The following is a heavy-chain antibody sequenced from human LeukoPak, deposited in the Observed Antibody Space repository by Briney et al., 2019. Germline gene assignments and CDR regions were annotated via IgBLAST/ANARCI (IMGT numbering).Heavy chain of an antibody. CDR2: IYYSGST. CDR1: GGSISSSSYY. J-gene: IGHJ5*02. CDR3: VRGRPDYGGTLITPRFDP. Sequence: SETLSLTCTVSGGSISSSSYYWGWIRQPPGKGLEWIGSIYYSGSTYYNPSLKSRVTISVDTSKNQFSLKLSSVTAADTAVYYCVRGRPDYGGTLITPRFDPWGQGTLVTVSS. D-gene: IGHD4-23*01. V-gene: IGHV4-39*07.